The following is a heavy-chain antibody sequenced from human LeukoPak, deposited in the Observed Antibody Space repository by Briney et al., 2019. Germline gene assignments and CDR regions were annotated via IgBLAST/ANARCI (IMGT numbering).Heavy chain of an antibody. CDR1: GFTFSSYW. J-gene: IGHJ6*03. CDR2: IKQDGSEK. V-gene: IGHV3-7*01. Sequence: GGSLRLSCAASGFTFSSYWMSWVRQAPGKGLEWVANIKQDGSEKYYVDSVKGRFTISRDNAKNSLYLQMNSLRAEDTAVYYCARSYSSTPQYYYYYYMDVWGKGTTVTVSS. D-gene: IGHD6-13*01. CDR3: ARSYSSTPQYYYYYYMDV.